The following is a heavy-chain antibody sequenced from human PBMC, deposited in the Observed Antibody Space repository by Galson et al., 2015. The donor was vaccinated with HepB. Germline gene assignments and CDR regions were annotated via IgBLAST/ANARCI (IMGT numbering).Heavy chain of an antibody. CDR3: AREIRNYASLFSIDF. D-gene: IGHD1-7*01. V-gene: IGHV4-31*03. Sequence: TLSLTCTVSGDSISAGGYYWSWIRHLPGKGLEWIGYIHYSGNTYYNPSLKSRLTISVDTSKNQFSLRLSSVTAADTAVYYCAREIRNYASLFSIDFWGQGTLVTVSS. CDR1: GDSISAGGYY. CDR2: IHYSGNT. J-gene: IGHJ4*02.